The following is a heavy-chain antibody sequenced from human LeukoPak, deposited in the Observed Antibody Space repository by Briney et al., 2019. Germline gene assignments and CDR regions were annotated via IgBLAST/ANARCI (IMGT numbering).Heavy chain of an antibody. V-gene: IGHV3-11*04. Sequence: GGSLRLSCAASGFTFSDYYMSWIRQAPGKGLEWVSYISSSGSTIYYADSVKGRFTISRDNAKNSLYLQMNSLRAEDTAVYYCARGKDIVVVVAAPNDAFDIWGQGTMVTVSS. J-gene: IGHJ3*02. CDR2: ISSSGSTI. CDR1: GFTFSDYY. D-gene: IGHD2-15*01. CDR3: ARGKDIVVVVAAPNDAFDI.